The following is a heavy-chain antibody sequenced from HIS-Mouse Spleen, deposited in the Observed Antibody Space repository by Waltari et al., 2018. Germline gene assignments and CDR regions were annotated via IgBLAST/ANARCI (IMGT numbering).Heavy chain of an antibody. Sequence: QLQLPESGPGRVKPSETLSLTCTVSGGSISSSSYYWVWIRQPPGKGLEWIGSIYYSGSTYYNPSLKSRVTISVDTSKNQFSLKLSSVTAADTAVYYCAREIPYSSSWYDWYFDLWGRGTLVTVSS. CDR2: IYYSGST. J-gene: IGHJ2*01. CDR3: AREIPYSSSWYDWYFDL. CDR1: GGSISSSSYY. D-gene: IGHD6-13*01. V-gene: IGHV4-39*07.